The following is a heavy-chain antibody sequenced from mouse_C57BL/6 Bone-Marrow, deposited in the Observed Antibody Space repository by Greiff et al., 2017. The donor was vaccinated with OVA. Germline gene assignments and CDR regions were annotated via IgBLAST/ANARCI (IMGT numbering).Heavy chain of an antibody. J-gene: IGHJ4*01. CDR1: GFSLTSYA. Sequence: VQLVESGPGLVAPSQSLSITCTVSGFSLTSYAISWFRQPPGKGLEWLGVLWTGGGTNYNSALKSRLSISKDNSKSQVFLKMNSLQTDDTARYYCARLYGTRPMDYWGQGTSVTVSS. CDR3: ARLYGTRPMDY. D-gene: IGHD1-1*01. CDR2: LWTGGGT. V-gene: IGHV2-9-1*01.